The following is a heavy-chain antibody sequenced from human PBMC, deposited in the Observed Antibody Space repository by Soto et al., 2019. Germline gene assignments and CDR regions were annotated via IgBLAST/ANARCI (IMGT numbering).Heavy chain of an antibody. CDR3: ASWDSPEYDSDN. CDR2: IYYNGNT. D-gene: IGHD3-22*01. J-gene: IGHJ4*02. Sequence: GSSLILSCASCCFSASSNYISLVREPGQKVVEWVWVIYYNGNTNYAEKLQGRFTMTTDNSKNTPYIQLKSLRAEDTAVYYCASWDSPEYDSDNWGQGTMVTVSS. V-gene: IGHV3-53*05. CDR1: CFSASSNY.